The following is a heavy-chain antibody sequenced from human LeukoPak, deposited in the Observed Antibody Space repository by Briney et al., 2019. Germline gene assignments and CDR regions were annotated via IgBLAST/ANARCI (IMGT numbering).Heavy chain of an antibody. CDR2: ISWNSGST. J-gene: IGHJ4*02. CDR1: GFTFDDYA. Sequence: GGSLRLSCAASGFTFDDYAMHWVRQAPGKGLEWVSGISWNSGSTYYADSVKGRFTISRDNSKNTLYLQMNSLRAEDTAVYYCAKGIGSGWFGDFDYWGQGTLVTVSS. CDR3: AKGIGSGWFGDFDY. D-gene: IGHD6-19*01. V-gene: IGHV3-23*01.